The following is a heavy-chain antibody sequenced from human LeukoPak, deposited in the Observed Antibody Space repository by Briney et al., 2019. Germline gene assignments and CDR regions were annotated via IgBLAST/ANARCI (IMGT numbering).Heavy chain of an antibody. J-gene: IGHJ4*02. CDR3: ARVYCSSTSCSDAAIDY. D-gene: IGHD2-2*01. CDR1: GYSFTSYW. CDR2: IYPGDSDT. V-gene: IGHV5-51*01. Sequence: GESLKISCKGSGYSFTSYWIGWVRQLPGKGLEWMGIIYPGDSDTRYSPSFQGQVTISADKSISTAYLQWSSLKASDTAMYYCARVYCSSTSCSDAAIDYWGQGTLVTVSS.